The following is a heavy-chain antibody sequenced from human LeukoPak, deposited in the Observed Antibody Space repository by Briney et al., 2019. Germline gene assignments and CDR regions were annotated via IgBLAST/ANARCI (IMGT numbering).Heavy chain of an antibody. CDR3: ARGNWGSYFDY. J-gene: IGHJ4*02. CDR1: GGSICSGGYY. CDR2: IYYSGST. Sequence: SETLSLTCTVSGGSICSGGYYWSWIRQHPGKGLEWIGYIYYSGSTYYNPSLKSRVTISVDTSKNQFSLKLSSVTAADTAVYYCARGNWGSYFDYWGQGTLVTVSS. V-gene: IGHV4-31*03. D-gene: IGHD7-27*01.